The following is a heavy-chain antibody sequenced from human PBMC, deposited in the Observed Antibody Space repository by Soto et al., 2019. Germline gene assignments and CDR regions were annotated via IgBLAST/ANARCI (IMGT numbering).Heavy chain of an antibody. CDR2: IYYSGTT. CDR3: ARGRRRTHDAFHI. V-gene: IGHV4-59*01. D-gene: IGHD6-25*01. J-gene: IGHJ3*02. CDR1: GDSMSRYF. Sequence: SETLSLTCTVQGDSMSRYFWSCIRQRPGKGLEWIGYIYYSGTTNYNPSLKSRVTTSLDTSKNQFSLKVVSLTAADTAFYYCARGRRRTHDAFHISG.